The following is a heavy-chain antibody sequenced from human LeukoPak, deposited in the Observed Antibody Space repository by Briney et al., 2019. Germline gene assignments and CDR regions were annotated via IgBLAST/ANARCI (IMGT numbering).Heavy chain of an antibody. CDR2: IYYSGST. V-gene: IGHV4-59*08. D-gene: IGHD1-26*01. J-gene: IGHJ4*02. CDR1: GGFVTSYY. Sequence: SETLSLTCTVSGGFVTSYYWSWFRQPPGRALEWIAYIYYSGSTNYNPSFKSRVTISVDPSKNQFSLKLSSVTAADTAVYYCARLSGSGSSIDYWGQGTLVTASS. CDR3: ARLSGSGSSIDY.